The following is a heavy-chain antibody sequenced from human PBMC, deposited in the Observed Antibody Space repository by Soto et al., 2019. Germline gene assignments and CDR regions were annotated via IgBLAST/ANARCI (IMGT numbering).Heavy chain of an antibody. V-gene: IGHV3-48*01. CDR2: ISSSSSTI. J-gene: IGHJ4*02. CDR1: GFTFSSYS. CDR3: ARVDEYDILIGTGYYFDY. D-gene: IGHD3-9*01. Sequence: PGGSLRLSCAASGFTFSSYSMNWVRQAPGKGLEWVSYISSSSSTIYYADSVKGRFTISRDNAKNSLYLQMNSLRAEDTAVYYCARVDEYDILIGTGYYFDYWGQGTLVTVSS.